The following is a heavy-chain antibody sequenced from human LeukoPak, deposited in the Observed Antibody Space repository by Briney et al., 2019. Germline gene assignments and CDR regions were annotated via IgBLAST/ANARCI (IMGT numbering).Heavy chain of an antibody. CDR2: IYYSGST. CDR3: ADRSPPGETGYFDY. J-gene: IGHJ4*02. CDR1: GGSISSGGHY. Sequence: SQTLSLTCTVSGGSISSGGHYWSWIRQHPGKGLEWIGYIYYSGSTYYNPSLKSRVTISVDTSKNQFSLKLNSVTAADTAVYFWADRSPPGETGYFDYWGQGTLVTVSS. V-gene: IGHV4-31*03. D-gene: IGHD3-16*01.